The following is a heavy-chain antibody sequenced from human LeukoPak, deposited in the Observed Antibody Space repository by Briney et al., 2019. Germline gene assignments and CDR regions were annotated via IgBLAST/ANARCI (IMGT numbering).Heavy chain of an antibody. V-gene: IGHV3-23*01. CDR2: IIGSGGST. CDR3: AKTEQLVEIY. J-gene: IGHJ4*02. CDR1: GFTFSSYA. D-gene: IGHD6-13*01. Sequence: GESLRLSCAASGFTFSSYAMSWVRQAPGKGLGWVSAIIGSGGSTYHADSVKGRFTISRDNSKNTLYLQMNSLRAEDTAVYYCAKTEQLVEIYWGQGTLVTVSS.